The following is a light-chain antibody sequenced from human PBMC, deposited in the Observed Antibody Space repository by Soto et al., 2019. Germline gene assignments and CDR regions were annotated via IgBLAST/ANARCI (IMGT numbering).Light chain of an antibody. CDR3: QQYDSSPRT. V-gene: IGKV3-20*01. J-gene: IGKJ1*01. CDR1: QSISSSY. Sequence: EIVLTQSPGTLSLSPGERATLSCRASQSISSSYLAWYQQKPGQAPRLLIYGPSSRATGIPDRFSGSGSRTDFTLTINRLEPEDFAVYYCQQYDSSPRTFGQGTKVDIK. CDR2: GPS.